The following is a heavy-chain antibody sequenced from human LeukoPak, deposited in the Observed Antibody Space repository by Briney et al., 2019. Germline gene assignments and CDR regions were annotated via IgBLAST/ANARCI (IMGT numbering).Heavy chain of an antibody. Sequence: GGSPRLSCAASGFTFSSYAMSWVRQAPVKGLEWVSGIGASGDSTYYADSVKGRFTISRDNSKNTLYLQMNSLRAEDTAVYYCAKMPVSYSSGWSTFDYWGRGNLVSVSS. D-gene: IGHD6-19*01. CDR2: IGASGDST. CDR1: GFTFSSYA. J-gene: IGHJ4*02. CDR3: AKMPVSYSSGWSTFDY. V-gene: IGHV3-23*01.